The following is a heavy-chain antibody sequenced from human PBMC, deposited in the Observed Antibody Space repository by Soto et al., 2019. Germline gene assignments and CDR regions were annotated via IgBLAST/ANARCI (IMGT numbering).Heavy chain of an antibody. D-gene: IGHD1-1*01. CDR2: ISYDGNNK. CDR3: SKERTRHFDY. CDR1: GFTFGSYG. V-gene: IGHV3-30*18. Sequence: GGSLRLSCAASGFTFGSYGMHWVRQAPGKGLEWVAVISYDGNNKYYADSVKGRLTISRDNSKNTVSLQMNSLRAEDTAVYYCSKERTRHFDYSGQGIPVTVS. J-gene: IGHJ4*02.